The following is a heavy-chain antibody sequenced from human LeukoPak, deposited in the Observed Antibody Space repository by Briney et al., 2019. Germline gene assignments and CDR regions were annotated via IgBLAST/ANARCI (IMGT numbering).Heavy chain of an antibody. D-gene: IGHD2-15*01. V-gene: IGHV3-30*18. Sequence: GRSLRLSCAASGFTFSSYGVHWVRQAPGKGLEWVAVISYDGSNKYYADSVKGRFTISRDNSKNTLYLQMNSLRAEDTAVYYCAKDLGAYCSGGSCYAGYWGQGTLVTLSS. CDR2: ISYDGSNK. J-gene: IGHJ4*02. CDR1: GFTFSSYG. CDR3: AKDLGAYCSGGSCYAGY.